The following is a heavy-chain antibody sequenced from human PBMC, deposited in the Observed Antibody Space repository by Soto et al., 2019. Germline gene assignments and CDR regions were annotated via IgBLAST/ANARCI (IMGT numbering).Heavy chain of an antibody. CDR1: GGSISSGGYS. CDR3: ARLQDS. V-gene: IGHV4-31*03. CDR2: IYYSGST. Sequence: QVQLQESGPGLVKPSQTLSLTCTVSGGSISSGGYSWSWIRQHPGKGLAWIGYIYYSGSTYYNPSLKSRGTISVDTSKNQFSLKLTSVTAEDTAVYYCARLQDSWGQGTLVTVSS. D-gene: IGHD4-4*01. J-gene: IGHJ4*02.